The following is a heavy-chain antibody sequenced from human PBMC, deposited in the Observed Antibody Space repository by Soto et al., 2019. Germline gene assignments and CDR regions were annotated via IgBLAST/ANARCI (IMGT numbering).Heavy chain of an antibody. D-gene: IGHD2-2*01. CDR2: IYHSGST. J-gene: IGHJ6*02. CDR1: GSSISSGAYS. Sequence: SETLSLTYAVSGSSISSGAYSWSWIRQPPGKGLEWIGYIYHSGSTYYNPSLKSRVTISVDRSKNQFSLKLSSVTAADTAVYYCARIGKGPAYYSSGMDVWGQGTTVTVSS. CDR3: ARIGKGPAYYSSGMDV. V-gene: IGHV4-30-2*01.